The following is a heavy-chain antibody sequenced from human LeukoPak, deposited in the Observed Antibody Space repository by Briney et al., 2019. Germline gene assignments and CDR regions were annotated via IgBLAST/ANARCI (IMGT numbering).Heavy chain of an antibody. D-gene: IGHD1-26*01. Sequence: GGSLRLSCAVSGFTFSNYAMRSVRQAPGKGLEWVSSLSGSGDSTYYAESVKGRFSISRDNSKNTLYLQMDSLRVEDTAVYYCAKPIVGNSLGFDCWGQGTLVTVSS. J-gene: IGHJ4*02. V-gene: IGHV3-23*01. CDR3: AKPIVGNSLGFDC. CDR2: LSGSGDST. CDR1: GFTFSNYA.